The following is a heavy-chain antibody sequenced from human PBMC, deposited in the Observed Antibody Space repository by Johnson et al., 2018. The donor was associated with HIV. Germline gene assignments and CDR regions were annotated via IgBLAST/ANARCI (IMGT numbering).Heavy chain of an antibody. CDR2: LYSAGSA. J-gene: IGHJ3*02. Sequence: EVQLVESGGGLVRPGGSLRLSCAASGFAVSSNYMNWVRQTPGKGLEWVSILYSAGSAYYADSVKGRFTISRDNSKNTLYLQMNSLRAEDTAVYYCARSQVAATSEGAFDIWGQGTIVTVSS. CDR1: GFAVSSNY. V-gene: IGHV3-66*01. CDR3: ARSQVAATSEGAFDI. D-gene: IGHD2-15*01.